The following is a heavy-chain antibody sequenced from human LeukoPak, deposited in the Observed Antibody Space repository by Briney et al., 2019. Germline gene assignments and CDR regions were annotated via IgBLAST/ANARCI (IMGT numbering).Heavy chain of an antibody. D-gene: IGHD6-13*01. V-gene: IGHV3-33*01. CDR2: IWYDGSNK. CDR3: ARDRNSSSWYRGYFDN. J-gene: IGHJ4*02. CDR1: GFTFSNYG. Sequence: GGSLRLSCAASGFTFSNYGMHWVRQAPGKGLEWVAVIWYDGSNKYYADSVKGRFTISRDNSKNTLYLQVNSLRVEDTAVYYCARDRNSSSWYRGYFDNWGQGTLVTVSS.